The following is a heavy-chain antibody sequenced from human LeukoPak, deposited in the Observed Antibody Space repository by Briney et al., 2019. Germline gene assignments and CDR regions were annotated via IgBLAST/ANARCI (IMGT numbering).Heavy chain of an antibody. V-gene: IGHV1-8*02. CDR1: GYTFTGYY. CDR3: ARDYLDFWSGQTDTDY. J-gene: IGHJ4*02. D-gene: IGHD3-3*01. Sequence: GASVKVSCRASGYTFTGYYMHWVRQAPGQGLEWMGWMNPNSGNTGYAQKFQGRVTMTRNTSISTAYMELSSLRSDDTAVYYCARDYLDFWSGQTDTDYWGQGTLVTVSS. CDR2: MNPNSGNT.